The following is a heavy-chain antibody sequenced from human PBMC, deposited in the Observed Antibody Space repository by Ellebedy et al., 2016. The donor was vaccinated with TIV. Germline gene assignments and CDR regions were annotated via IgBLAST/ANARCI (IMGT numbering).Heavy chain of an antibody. Sequence: GGSLRLSCAASGFTFSSYSINWVRQAPGMGLEWVSFISSSSNDISYADSVKGRFTISRDNAKNSLYLQMNSLRAEDTAVYYCARDSTVWGSYRYHEYFQHWGQGTLVTVSS. CDR1: GFTFSSYS. D-gene: IGHD3-16*02. J-gene: IGHJ1*01. CDR2: ISSSSNDI. V-gene: IGHV3-21*01. CDR3: ARDSTVWGSYRYHEYFQH.